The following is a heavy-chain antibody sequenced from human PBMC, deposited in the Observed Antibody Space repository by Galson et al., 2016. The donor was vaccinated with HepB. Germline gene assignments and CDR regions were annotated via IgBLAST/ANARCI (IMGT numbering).Heavy chain of an antibody. J-gene: IGHJ5*02. D-gene: IGHD3-22*01. CDR1: GFSFSSFD. Sequence: SLRLSCAASGFSFSSFDMMWVRQAPGKGLEWLSYISSSGSTIYYADSVRGRFTISRDNAKNSLYLQMNSLRDDDTAVCYCARDGVTFYYDGGGYPWGQGTLVSVSS. CDR2: ISSSGSTI. V-gene: IGHV3-48*02. CDR3: ARDGVTFYYDGGGYP.